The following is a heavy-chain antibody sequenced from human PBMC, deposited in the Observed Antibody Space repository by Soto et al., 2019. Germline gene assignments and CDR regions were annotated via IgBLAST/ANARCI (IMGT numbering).Heavy chain of an antibody. CDR2: ISWDGDST. J-gene: IGHJ4*02. CDR1: GFTFDDYA. V-gene: IGHV3-43D*04. CDR3: AKDSQGVEAAGTGYYFDH. Sequence: GGSLRLSCAASGFTFDDYAMHWVRQAPGKGLEWVSLISWDGDSTYYADSVKGRFTISRDNNKNFLYLQMTSLRPADAALYYCAKDSQGVEAAGTGYYFDHWGQGTPVTVS. D-gene: IGHD6-13*01.